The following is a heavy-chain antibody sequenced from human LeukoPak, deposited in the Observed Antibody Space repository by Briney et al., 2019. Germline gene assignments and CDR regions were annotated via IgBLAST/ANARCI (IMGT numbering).Heavy chain of an antibody. CDR3: AKADITMIVVAAFDI. CDR2: TSGDGGST. CDR1: GFTFDDYA. J-gene: IGHJ3*02. V-gene: IGHV3-43*02. Sequence: AGGSLRLSCAASGFTFDDYAMHWVRQAPGKGLEWVSLTSGDGGSTYYADSVKGRFTISRDNSKNSLYLQMNSLRTEDTALYYCAKADITMIVVAAFDIWGQGTMVTVSS. D-gene: IGHD3-22*01.